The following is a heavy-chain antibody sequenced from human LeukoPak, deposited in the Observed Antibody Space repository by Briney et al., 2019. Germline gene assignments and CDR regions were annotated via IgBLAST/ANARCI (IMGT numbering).Heavy chain of an antibody. CDR3: ARASRRGRYYYGSGSYYLYFDY. D-gene: IGHD3-10*01. CDR2: IIPIFGTA. V-gene: IGHV1-69*13. J-gene: IGHJ4*02. CDR1: GGTFSSYA. Sequence: SVKVSCKASGGTFSSYAISWVRQAPGQGLEWMGGIIPIFGTANYAQKFQGRVTITADESTSTAYMELSSLRSEDTAVYYCARASRRGRYYYGSGSYYLYFDYWGQGTLVTVSS.